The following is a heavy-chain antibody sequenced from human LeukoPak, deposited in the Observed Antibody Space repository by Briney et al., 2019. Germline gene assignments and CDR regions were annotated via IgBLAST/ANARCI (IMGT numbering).Heavy chain of an antibody. D-gene: IGHD3-10*01. CDR1: GGSISSGSYY. Sequence: PSETLSLTCTVSGGSISSGSYYWSWIRQPAGKGLEWIVRIYTSGCTNYNPSLKSRVTISVDTSKNQFSLKLSSVTAADTAVYYCAREGYGSGRHHDVEVSVYNWFDPWGQGTLVTVSS. V-gene: IGHV4-61*02. CDR2: IYTSGCT. J-gene: IGHJ5*02. CDR3: AREGYGSGRHHDVEVSVYNWFDP.